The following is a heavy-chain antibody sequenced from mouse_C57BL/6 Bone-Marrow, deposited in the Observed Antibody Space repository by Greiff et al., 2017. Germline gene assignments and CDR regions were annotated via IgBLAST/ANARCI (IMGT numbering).Heavy chain of an antibody. D-gene: IGHD1-1*01. CDR1: GFSLTSYG. V-gene: IGHV2-6-1*01. CDR2: IWSDGST. CDR3: ARHGDGGFAY. Sequence: VKLMESGPGLVAPSQSLSITCTVSGFSLTSYGVHWVRQPPGKGLEWLVVIWSDGSTTYNSDLKSRLTISKDNSKSQVFLKMNSLQADDTAMYYWARHGDGGFAYWGQGTLVTVSA. J-gene: IGHJ3*01.